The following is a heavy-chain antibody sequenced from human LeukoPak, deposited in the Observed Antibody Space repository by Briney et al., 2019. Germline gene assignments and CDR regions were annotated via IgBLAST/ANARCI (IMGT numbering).Heavy chain of an antibody. CDR3: ARVWFAAVGAPYNFFDP. CDR1: GGSISNYF. CDR2: IYYSGST. V-gene: IGHV4-59*01. Sequence: KPSETLSLTCTVSGGSISNYFWTWIRQPPGKGLEWIGYIYYSGSTNYNPSLKSRVTISVDTSKNQFSLKLSSVTAADTAVYYCARVWFAAVGAPYNFFDPWGPGTLVTISS. J-gene: IGHJ5*02. D-gene: IGHD6-19*01.